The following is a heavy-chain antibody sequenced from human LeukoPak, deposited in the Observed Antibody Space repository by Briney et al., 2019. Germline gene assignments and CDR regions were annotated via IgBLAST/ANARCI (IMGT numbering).Heavy chain of an antibody. J-gene: IGHJ4*02. CDR3: ARDHSTSWHFDC. V-gene: IGHV3-48*03. CDR2: ISSSGDTI. D-gene: IGHD6-13*01. Sequence: GGSLRLSCAASGFTFSSYEMNWVRQAPGKGLEWVSYISSSGDTIYYADSVRGRFTISRDNAKNSLYLQMNSLRAEDTAVYYCARDHSTSWHFDCWGQGTLVTVSS. CDR1: GFTFSSYE.